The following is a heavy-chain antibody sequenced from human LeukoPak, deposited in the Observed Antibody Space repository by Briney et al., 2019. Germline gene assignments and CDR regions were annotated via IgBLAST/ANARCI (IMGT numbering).Heavy chain of an antibody. V-gene: IGHV3-7*01. J-gene: IGHJ4*02. D-gene: IGHD6-13*01. CDR3: ARDAGSSWYYFDY. CDR1: GFTLSSYW. CDR2: IKQDGSEK. Sequence: GGSLTLSCAASGFTLSSYWMSWVRQAPGKGVEWVANIKQDGSEKYYVDSVKGRFTISRDNAKNSLYLQVNSLRAEDTAVYYCARDAGSSWYYFDYWGQGTLVTVSS.